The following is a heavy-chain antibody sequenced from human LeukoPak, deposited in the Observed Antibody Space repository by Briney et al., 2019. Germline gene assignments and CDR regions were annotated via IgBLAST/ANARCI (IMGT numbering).Heavy chain of an antibody. CDR3: AKDVIVVVPAAQDY. CDR1: GFTFSYYG. J-gene: IGHJ4*02. D-gene: IGHD2-2*01. Sequence: GGSLRLSCAASGFTFSYYGMHWVRQAPGKGLEWVAFIRYDGSNKYYADSVKGRFTISRDNSKNTLYLQMNSLRAEDTAVYYCAKDVIVVVPAAQDYWGQGTLVTVSS. CDR2: IRYDGSNK. V-gene: IGHV3-30*02.